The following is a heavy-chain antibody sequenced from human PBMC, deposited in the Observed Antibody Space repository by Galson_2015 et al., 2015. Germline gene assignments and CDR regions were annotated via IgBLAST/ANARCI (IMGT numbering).Heavy chain of an antibody. Sequence: YYADSVKGRFTISRDNSKNTLYLQMNSLRAEDTAVYYCAKAYTGYCSGGSCYAYYYYYGMDVWGQGTTVTVSS. J-gene: IGHJ6*02. V-gene: IGHV3-23*01. CDR3: AKAYTGYCSGGSCYAYYYYYGMDV. D-gene: IGHD2-15*01.